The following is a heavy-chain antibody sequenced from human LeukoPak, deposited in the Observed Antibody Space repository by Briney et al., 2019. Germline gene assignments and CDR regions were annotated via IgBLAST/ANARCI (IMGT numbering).Heavy chain of an antibody. J-gene: IGHJ6*02. Sequence: PGRSLRLSCTASGFTFGDYAMSWVRRAPGKGLEWVGFIRSKAYGGTTEYAASVKGRFTISRDDSKSIAYLQMNSLKTEDTAVYYCTRYSSSWSLYYYYGMDVWGQGTTVTVSS. CDR2: IRSKAYGGTT. CDR3: TRYSSSWSLYYYYGMDV. CDR1: GFTFGDYA. D-gene: IGHD6-13*01. V-gene: IGHV3-49*04.